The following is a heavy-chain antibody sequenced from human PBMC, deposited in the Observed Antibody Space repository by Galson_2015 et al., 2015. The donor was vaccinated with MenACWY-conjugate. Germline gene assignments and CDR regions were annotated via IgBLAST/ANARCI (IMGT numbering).Heavy chain of an antibody. V-gene: IGHV4-39*01. J-gene: IGHJ5*02. CDR3: ARLPRGINLTLEGS. CDR1: GGSIYSSDHW. D-gene: IGHD3-10*01. CDR2: IHHSETT. Sequence: SETLSLTCSVSGGSIYSSDHWWGWIRQPPGKGLEWIASIHHSETTHYNPSLRSRVSISVDTSKNQFSLKLSSVSAADTAVYYCARLPRGINLTLEGSWGQGILVTVSS.